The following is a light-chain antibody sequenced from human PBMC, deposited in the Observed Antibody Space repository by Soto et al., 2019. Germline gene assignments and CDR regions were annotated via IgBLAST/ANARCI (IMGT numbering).Light chain of an antibody. V-gene: IGKV1-17*01. J-gene: IGKJ4*01. Sequence: DIQMTQSPSSLSASVGDRVTITCRASQGIRKDLGWYQHKPGKAPKRLISAASRLQSAVPSRFSGSGYGTEVTLANSSLRPEDFGTYYWLQHNSYRPLLTFCGGKKVEIK. CDR2: AAS. CDR3: LQHNSYRPLLT. CDR1: QGIRKD.